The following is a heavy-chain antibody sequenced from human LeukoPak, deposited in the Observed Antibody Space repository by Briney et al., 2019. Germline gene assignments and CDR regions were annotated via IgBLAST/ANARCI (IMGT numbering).Heavy chain of an antibody. CDR1: GFTFSTYA. Sequence: GGSLRLSCAASGFTFSTYAMNWVRQAPGKGLEWVAVISYDGRQNYYADSVKGRFTISRDNAKNTLSLQMNSLRVEDTALYYCAKDLGYGDYEADFDYWGQGTLVTVSS. CDR3: AKDLGYGDYEADFDY. J-gene: IGHJ4*02. D-gene: IGHD4-17*01. CDR2: ISYDGRQN. V-gene: IGHV3-30*04.